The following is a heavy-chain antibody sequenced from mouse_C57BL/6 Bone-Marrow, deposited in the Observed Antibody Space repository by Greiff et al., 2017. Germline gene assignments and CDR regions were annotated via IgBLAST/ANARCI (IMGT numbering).Heavy chain of an antibody. CDR1: GYTFTSYW. J-gene: IGHJ3*01. CDR3: ARGAHDYGSGLFAY. Sequence: QVQLQQPGAELVKPGASVTLSCTASGYTFTSYWMHWVKQRPGRGLEWIGRIDPNSGGTKYNEKFKSKATLTVDKPSSTAYMQLSSLTSEASAVYYCARGAHDYGSGLFAYWGQGTLVTVSA. V-gene: IGHV1-72*01. CDR2: IDPNSGGT. D-gene: IGHD1-1*01.